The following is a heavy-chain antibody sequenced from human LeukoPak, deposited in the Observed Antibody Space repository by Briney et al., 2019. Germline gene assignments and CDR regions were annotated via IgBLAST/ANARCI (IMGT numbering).Heavy chain of an antibody. Sequence: GRSLRLSCAASGFTFSSYGMHWVRQAPGKGLEWVAVISYDGSNKYYADSVKGRFTISRDNSKNTLYLQMNSLRAEDTAVYYCAREDNWGQGTLVTVSS. J-gene: IGHJ4*02. CDR1: GFTFSSYG. CDR2: ISYDGSNK. CDR3: AREDN. V-gene: IGHV3-30*19.